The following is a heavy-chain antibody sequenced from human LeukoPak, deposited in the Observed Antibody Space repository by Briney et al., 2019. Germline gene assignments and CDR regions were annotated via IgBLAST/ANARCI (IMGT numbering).Heavy chain of an antibody. CDR1: GGSFSGYY. D-gene: IGHD5-12*01. V-gene: IGHV4-34*01. Sequence: SETLFLTCAVYGGSFSGYYWSWIRQPPGKGLEWIGEINHSGSTNYNPSLKSRVTISVDTSKNQFSLKLSSVTAADAAVYYCARGIRGYSGYDPIYYYYYYMDVWGKGTTVTVSS. J-gene: IGHJ6*03. CDR2: INHSGST. CDR3: ARGIRGYSGYDPIYYYYYYMDV.